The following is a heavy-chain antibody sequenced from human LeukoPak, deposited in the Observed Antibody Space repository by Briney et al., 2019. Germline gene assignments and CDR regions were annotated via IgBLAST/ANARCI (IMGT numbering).Heavy chain of an antibody. J-gene: IGHJ4*02. CDR1: GFAFGDFA. D-gene: IGHD1-1*01. CDR3: TRDHRDDWNPGYYFDY. V-gene: IGHV3-49*01. Sequence: GRSLRLSCAASGFAFGDFAMNWIRQAPGQGLECVGFIKTPLYGGTTEYTACVKGIFTIFRDDSKAIAYLQMNSLKTEDTAVYYCTRDHRDDWNPGYYFDYWGQGTLVTVSS. CDR2: IKTPLYGGTT.